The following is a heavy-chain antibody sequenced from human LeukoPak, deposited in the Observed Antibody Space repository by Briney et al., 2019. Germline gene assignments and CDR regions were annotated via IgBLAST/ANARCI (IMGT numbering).Heavy chain of an antibody. CDR3: ARGSSGSYYTLFDY. J-gene: IGHJ4*02. CDR2: ITSSSTYI. D-gene: IGHD1-26*01. CDR1: GFTFSDYY. V-gene: IGHV3-11*06. Sequence: GGSLRLSCAASGFTFSDYYMSWIRQAPGKGLEWVSSITSSSTYIYYADSMKGRFTISRDNAKNSLFLQMDSLRAEDTAVYYCARGSSGSYYTLFDYWGQGTLVTVSS.